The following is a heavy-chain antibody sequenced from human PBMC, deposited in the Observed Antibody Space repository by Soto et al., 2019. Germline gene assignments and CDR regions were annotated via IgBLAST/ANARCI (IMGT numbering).Heavy chain of an antibody. CDR1: GFTFSSYA. CDR2: ISGSGGST. J-gene: IGHJ4*02. D-gene: IGHD6-19*01. V-gene: IGHV3-23*01. CDR3: AKDLGYSSGSNLDY. Sequence: GGSLRLSCAASGFTFSSYAMSWVRQAPGKGLEWVSAISGSGGSTYYADSVKGRFTISRDNSKNTLYLQMNSLRAEDTAVYYCAKDLGYSSGSNLDYWGQGTLVTVSS.